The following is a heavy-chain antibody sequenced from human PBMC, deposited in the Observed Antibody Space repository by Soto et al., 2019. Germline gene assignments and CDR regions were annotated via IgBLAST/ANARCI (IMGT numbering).Heavy chain of an antibody. J-gene: IGHJ4*02. D-gene: IGHD3-16*02. Sequence: SETLSLTCAVSGGSISSGGYSWSWIRQPPGKGLEWIGYIYHSGSTYYNPSLKSRVTISVDRSKNQFSLKLSSVTAADTAVYYCARTSYDYVRGSYPPYYFDYWGQGTLVTVSS. CDR2: IYHSGST. V-gene: IGHV4-30-2*01. CDR1: GGSISSGGYS. CDR3: ARTSYDYVRGSYPPYYFDY.